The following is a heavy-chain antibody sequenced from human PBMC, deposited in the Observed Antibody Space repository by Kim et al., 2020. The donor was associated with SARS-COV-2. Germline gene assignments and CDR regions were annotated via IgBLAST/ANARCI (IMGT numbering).Heavy chain of an antibody. Sequence: GGSLRLSCAASGFTVSSNYMSWVRQAPGKGLEWVSVIYSGGSTYYADSVKGRFTISRDNSKNTLYLQMNSLRAEDTAVYYCARDRQEIGYSGYEKYYYYGMDVWGQGTTVTVSS. D-gene: IGHD5-12*01. V-gene: IGHV3-66*02. CDR1: GFTVSSNY. CDR2: IYSGGST. J-gene: IGHJ6*02. CDR3: ARDRQEIGYSGYEKYYYYGMDV.